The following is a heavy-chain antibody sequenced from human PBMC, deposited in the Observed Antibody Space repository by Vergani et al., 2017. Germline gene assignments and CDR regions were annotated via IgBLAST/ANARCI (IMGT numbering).Heavy chain of an antibody. CDR2: IIPIFGTA. J-gene: IGHJ5*02. D-gene: IGHD6-13*01. Sequence: QVQLVQSGAEVKKPGSSVKVSCKASGGTFSSYAISWVRQAPGQGLEWMGGIIPIFGTANYAQKFQGRVTITADESTSTAYMELSSLRSEDTAVYYCARVSLGIAAAEGQPLGPWGQGTLVTVSS. CDR1: GGTFSSYA. CDR3: ARVSLGIAAAEGQPLGP. V-gene: IGHV1-69*01.